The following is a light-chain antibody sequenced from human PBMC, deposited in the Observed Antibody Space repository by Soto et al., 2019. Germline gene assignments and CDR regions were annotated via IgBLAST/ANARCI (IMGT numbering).Light chain of an antibody. CDR1: QNIGVY. CDR3: HQTAGSPLT. J-gene: IGKJ1*01. Sequence: DIQMTHSPSSLSASVGDRVTITCRASQNIGVYLNWYQKKPGKAPKLLIHAASSLHSGVPSTFSASGCGTHSALTISSLQPEDFGTSYRHQTAGSPLTFAQGTKVDIK. CDR2: AAS. V-gene: IGKV1-39*01.